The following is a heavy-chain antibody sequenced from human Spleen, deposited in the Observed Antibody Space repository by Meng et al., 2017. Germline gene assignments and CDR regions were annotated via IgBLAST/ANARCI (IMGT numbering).Heavy chain of an antibody. D-gene: IGHD3-22*01. V-gene: IGHV3-48*03. J-gene: IGHJ6*02. Sequence: GESLKISCAASGFTFSSYEMNWVRQAPGKGLEWVSYISSSGSTIYYADSVKGRFTISRDNAKNSLYLQMKSLRAEDTAVYYCARETYYYDSSGYYGYYYYYGMDVWGQGTTVTGSS. CDR1: GFTFSSYE. CDR2: ISSSGSTI. CDR3: ARETYYYDSSGYYGYYYYYGMDV.